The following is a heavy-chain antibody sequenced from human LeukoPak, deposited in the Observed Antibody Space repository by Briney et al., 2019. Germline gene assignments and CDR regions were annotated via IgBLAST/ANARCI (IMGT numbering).Heavy chain of an antibody. Sequence: GGSLRLSCAASGFTFSRSGMHWVRQAPGKGLEWVAIIWFDGSNKYYADSVKGRFTISRDNSKNTLYLQMNSLRAEDTAVYYLSRDWGTTGTAGWMFDFGGQGTPVTVSS. V-gene: IGHV3-33*01. CDR3: SRDWGTTGTAGWMFDF. D-gene: IGHD1-1*01. CDR1: GFTFSRSG. CDR2: IWFDGSNK. J-gene: IGHJ4*02.